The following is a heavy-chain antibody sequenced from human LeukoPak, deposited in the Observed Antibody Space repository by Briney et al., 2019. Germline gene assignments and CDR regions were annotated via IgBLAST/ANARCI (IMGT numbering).Heavy chain of an antibody. D-gene: IGHD3-10*01. Sequence: PGTSLRLSCAASGFTFDDYTMHWVRQLPGKGLEWVSGIAWNSGITGYADSVKGRFTISRDNTKNSLSLQMNGLRAEDTAFYYCVKDIGGDVIPRCFDNWGQGTLVTVSS. CDR3: VKDIGGDVIPRCFDN. CDR2: IAWNSGIT. CDR1: GFTFDDYT. V-gene: IGHV3-9*01. J-gene: IGHJ4*02.